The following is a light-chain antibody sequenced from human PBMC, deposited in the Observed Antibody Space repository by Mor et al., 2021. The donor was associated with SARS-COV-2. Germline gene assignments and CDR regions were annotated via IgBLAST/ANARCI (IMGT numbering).Light chain of an antibody. Sequence: TVTCKSSHRLLHSSNGDSYLAWYQVRAGQTPALLIYRASTRETGVPDRFIGSGSGTEFTLTISGLQAEDAAMYYCQQYYTTPLTFGRGTKVEI. CDR3: QQYYTTPLT. V-gene: IGKV4-1*01. CDR2: RAS. J-gene: IGKJ4*01. CDR1: HRLLHSSNGDSY.